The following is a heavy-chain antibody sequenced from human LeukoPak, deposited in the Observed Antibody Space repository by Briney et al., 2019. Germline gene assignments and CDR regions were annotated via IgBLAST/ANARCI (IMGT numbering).Heavy chain of an antibody. CDR3: ARQPDSGSYYDYFDY. CDR1: GYSFTSYW. J-gene: IGHJ4*02. D-gene: IGHD1-26*01. V-gene: IGHV5-51*01. Sequence: GESLKISCKGSGYSFTSYWIGWVRQMPGKGLEWMGIIYPGDSDTRHSPSFQGQVTISADKSISTAYLQWSSLKASDTAMYYCARQPDSGSYYDYFDYWGQGTLVTVSS. CDR2: IYPGDSDT.